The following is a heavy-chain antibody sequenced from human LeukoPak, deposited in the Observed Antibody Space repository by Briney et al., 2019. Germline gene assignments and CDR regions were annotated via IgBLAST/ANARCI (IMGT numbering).Heavy chain of an antibody. Sequence: GGSLRLSCAASGFTFSSYAMSWVRQAPGKGLEWVSAIGGSGGSTYYADSVKGRFTISRDNSKNTLYLQMNSLRAEDTAVYYCAKGVTMIVAGRKTRNWFDPWGQGTLVTVSS. CDR2: IGGSGGST. CDR3: AKGVTMIVAGRKTRNWFDP. V-gene: IGHV3-23*01. CDR1: GFTFSSYA. D-gene: IGHD3-22*01. J-gene: IGHJ5*02.